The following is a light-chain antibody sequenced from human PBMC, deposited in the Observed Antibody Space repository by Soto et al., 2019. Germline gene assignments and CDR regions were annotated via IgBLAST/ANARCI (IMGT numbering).Light chain of an antibody. CDR1: QSISNW. J-gene: IGKJ4*01. V-gene: IGKV1-5*03. Sequence: DIQMTQSPSTLSASLGDRVTITCRASQSISNWFAWYQQKPGKAPKLLIYKTSNLDSGVPSRFSGSGSGTEFSLTISSLQPDDFATYYCQQYKSFSLTFGGGTRVEVK. CDR3: QQYKSFSLT. CDR2: KTS.